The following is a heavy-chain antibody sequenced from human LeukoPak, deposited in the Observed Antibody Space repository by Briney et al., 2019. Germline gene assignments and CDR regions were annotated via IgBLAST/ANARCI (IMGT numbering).Heavy chain of an antibody. CDR3: AKDPDYYDPPDSFYI. CDR2: ISSSSSYI. CDR1: GFTFSSYS. Sequence: GGSLRLSCAASGFTFSSYSMNWVRQAPGKGLEWVSSISSSSSYIYYADSVKGRFTISRDNAKNSLYLQMNSLRAEDTAVYYCAKDPDYYDPPDSFYILGQGTMVTVSS. J-gene: IGHJ3*02. D-gene: IGHD3-22*01. V-gene: IGHV3-21*01.